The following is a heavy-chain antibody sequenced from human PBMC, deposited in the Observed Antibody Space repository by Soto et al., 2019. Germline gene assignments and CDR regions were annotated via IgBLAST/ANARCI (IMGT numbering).Heavy chain of an antibody. CDR3: ARDRDYDFWSGYSFDY. CDR2: INPNSGGT. J-gene: IGHJ4*02. D-gene: IGHD3-3*01. CDR1: GYTFTGYY. V-gene: IGHV1-2*02. Sequence: ASVKVSCKASGYTFTGYYMHWVRQTPGQGLEWMGWINPNSGGTNYAQKFQGRVTMTRDTSISTAYMELSRLRSDDTAVYYCARDRDYDFWSGYSFDYWGQGTLVTVSS.